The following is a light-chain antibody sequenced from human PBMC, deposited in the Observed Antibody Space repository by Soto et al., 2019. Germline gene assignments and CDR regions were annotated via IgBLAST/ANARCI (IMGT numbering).Light chain of an antibody. V-gene: IGKV1-5*03. CDR1: QSINNW. J-gene: IGKJ5*01. Sequence: QRTQTAPTMFASVKDRLTIACRASQSINNWLAWYQKKPGRAPKLMIYKASVLETVAPSRFRGTLSGTEFTLTIIGLRPDYFATFYSQQHSSYSPSTYGQGTRLEIK. CDR2: KAS. CDR3: QQHSSYSPST.